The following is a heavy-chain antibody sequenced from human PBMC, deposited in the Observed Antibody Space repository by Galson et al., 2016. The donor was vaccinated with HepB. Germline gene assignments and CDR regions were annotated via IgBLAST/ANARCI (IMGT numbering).Heavy chain of an antibody. V-gene: IGHV4-30-2*01. D-gene: IGHD3-16*01. Sequence: TLSLTCAVSGGSISSDGYSWTWIRQPPGKGLEWIGYIYHSESTFYNPSLKSRLTISIDRSKNQFSLNLSSVTAADTAVYYCARDRGRGRHWYFDLWGRGTLVTVSS. CDR1: GGSISSDGYS. CDR2: IYHSEST. J-gene: IGHJ2*01. CDR3: ARDRGRGRHWYFDL.